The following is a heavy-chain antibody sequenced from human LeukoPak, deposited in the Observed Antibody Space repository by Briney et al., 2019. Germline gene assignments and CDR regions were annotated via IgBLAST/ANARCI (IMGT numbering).Heavy chain of an antibody. Sequence: GGSLRLSCTASGFSFSSFDMGWVRQSPGKGLEWVSFISNGGDRTYSASSFKGRFTISRDNSRNMLYLQMTSLRGDDTAVYYCAKDARRTSGGPFFEYWGQGVLVTVSS. CDR1: GFSFSSFD. J-gene: IGHJ4*02. D-gene: IGHD6-19*01. V-gene: IGHV3-23*01. CDR3: AKDARRTSGGPFFEY. CDR2: ISNGGDRT.